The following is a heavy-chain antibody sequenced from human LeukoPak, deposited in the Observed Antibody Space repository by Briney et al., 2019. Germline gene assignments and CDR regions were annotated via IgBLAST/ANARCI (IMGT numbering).Heavy chain of an antibody. J-gene: IGHJ3*02. V-gene: IGHV1-2*02. CDR2: INPTSGGT. Sequence: ASVKVSCKASGYTFTGYYMHWVRQAPGQGLEWMGWINPTSGGTNYAQKFQGRVTMTRDTSISTAYMELSRLRSDDTAVYYCASVGYYDFWSGYSRDAFDMWGQGTMVTVSS. CDR3: ASVGYYDFWSGYSRDAFDM. CDR1: GYTFTGYY. D-gene: IGHD3-3*01.